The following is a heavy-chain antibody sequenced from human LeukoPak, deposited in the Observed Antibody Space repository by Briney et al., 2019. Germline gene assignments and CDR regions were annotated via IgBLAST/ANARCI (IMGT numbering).Heavy chain of an antibody. CDR2: IYHSGST. Sequence: PSETLPLTCAVSGGSICSSNWWGWVRQPPGKGLEWIGEIYHSGSTNDNPSLKSRVTISVDKSKTQFSLKLSSVTAADTAVYYGAAGTDGFDYWGQGTLVTVSS. D-gene: IGHD6-13*01. CDR3: AAGTDGFDY. J-gene: IGHJ4*02. CDR1: GGSICSSNW. V-gene: IGHV4-4*02.